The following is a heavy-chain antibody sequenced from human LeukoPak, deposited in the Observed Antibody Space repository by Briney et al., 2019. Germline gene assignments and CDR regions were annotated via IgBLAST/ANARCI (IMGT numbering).Heavy chain of an antibody. CDR1: GGSLSSGSYY. CDR2: IYTSGST. D-gene: IGHD1-26*01. J-gene: IGHJ6*02. CDR3: ARDYGELGPDYYYYYGMDV. Sequence: SETLSLTCTVSGGSLSSGSYYWSWIRQPAGTGLEWIGRIYTSGSTNYNPSLKSRVTISVDTSKNQFSLKLSSVTAADTAVYYCARDYGELGPDYYYYYGMDVWGQGTTVTVSS. V-gene: IGHV4-61*02.